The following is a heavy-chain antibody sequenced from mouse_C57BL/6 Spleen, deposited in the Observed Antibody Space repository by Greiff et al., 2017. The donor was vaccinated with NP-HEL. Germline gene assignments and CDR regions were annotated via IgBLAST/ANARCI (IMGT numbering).Heavy chain of an antibody. Sequence: VQLQQSGPELVKPGASVKISCKASGYAFSSSWMNWVKQRPGKGLEWIGRIYPGDGDTNYNGKFKGKATLTADKSSSTAYMQLSSLTSEDSAVYFCARGGTVVAPYWYFDVWGTGTTVTVSS. CDR2: IYPGDGDT. J-gene: IGHJ1*03. D-gene: IGHD1-1*01. CDR1: GYAFSSSW. CDR3: ARGGTVVAPYWYFDV. V-gene: IGHV1-82*01.